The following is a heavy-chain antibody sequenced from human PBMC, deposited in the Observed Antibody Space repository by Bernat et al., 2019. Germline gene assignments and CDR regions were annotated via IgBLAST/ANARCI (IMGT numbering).Heavy chain of an antibody. V-gene: IGHV3-21*01. D-gene: IGHD6-6*01. CDR1: GFTFSSYT. CDR2: ISSNINYI. J-gene: IGHJ3*02. Sequence: EVQLVESGGGLVKPGGSLRLSCAASGFTFSSYTMSWVRQAPGKGLEWVAFISSNINYIYYADSVQGRFTISRDSAKNSLYLQMSSLGAEDTAVYYCARGRQHVDSDGFDIWGQGTMVTVSS. CDR3: ARGRQHVDSDGFDI.